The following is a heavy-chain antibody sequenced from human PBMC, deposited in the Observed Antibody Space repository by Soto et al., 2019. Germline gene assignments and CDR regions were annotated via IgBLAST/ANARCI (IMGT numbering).Heavy chain of an antibody. Sequence: QVHLQESGPGLVKPSETLSLTSTVSGGAISTYYWTWIRQTAGKGLEWIGRIYSSGSTKYNPALQSRVTMSLDTSNNQFSLRLTSVTAADTAVYYCARGQRFSDWFDPWGQGTLVTVSS. J-gene: IGHJ5*02. V-gene: IGHV4-4*07. CDR2: IYSSGST. CDR1: GGAISTYY. D-gene: IGHD3-3*01. CDR3: ARGQRFSDWFDP.